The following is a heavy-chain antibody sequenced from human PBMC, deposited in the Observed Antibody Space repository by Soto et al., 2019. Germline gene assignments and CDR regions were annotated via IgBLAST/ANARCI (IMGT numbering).Heavy chain of an antibody. Sequence: GGSLRLSCAASGFTFSSYSMNWVRQAPGKGLEWVSSISSSSSYIYYADLVKGRFTISRDNAKNSLYLQMNSLRAEDTAVYYCARDHQSHDSSGYSGYWGQGTLVTVSS. V-gene: IGHV3-21*01. D-gene: IGHD3-22*01. CDR3: ARDHQSHDSSGYSGY. CDR1: GFTFSSYS. J-gene: IGHJ4*02. CDR2: ISSSSSYI.